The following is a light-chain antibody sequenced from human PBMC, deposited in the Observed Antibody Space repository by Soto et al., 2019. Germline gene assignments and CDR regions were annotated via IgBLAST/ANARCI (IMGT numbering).Light chain of an antibody. CDR3: SSFTTRSTWV. CDR2: EVS. CDR1: SSDVGGYNY. J-gene: IGLJ3*02. V-gene: IGLV2-14*01. Sequence: QSALTQPASVSGSPGQSITVSCTGTSSDVGGYNYVSWYQQHPGKAPKLVIYEVSDRPSGISSRFSGSKSGNTASLTISGLRAEDEADYYCSSFTTRSTWVFGGGTKLTVL.